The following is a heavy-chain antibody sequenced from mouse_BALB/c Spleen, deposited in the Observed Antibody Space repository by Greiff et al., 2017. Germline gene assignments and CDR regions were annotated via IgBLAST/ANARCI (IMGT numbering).Heavy chain of an antibody. V-gene: IGHV14-1*02. CDR1: GFNIKDYY. CDR3: ASSITTVVATSYYYAMDY. J-gene: IGHJ4*01. Sequence: EVQLQQSGAELVRPGALVKLSCKASGFNIKDYYMHWVKQRPEQGLEWIGWIDPENGNTIYDPKFQGKASITADTSSNTAYLQLSSLTSEDTAVYYCASSITTVVATSYYYAMDYWGQGTSVTVSS. CDR2: IDPENGNT. D-gene: IGHD1-1*01.